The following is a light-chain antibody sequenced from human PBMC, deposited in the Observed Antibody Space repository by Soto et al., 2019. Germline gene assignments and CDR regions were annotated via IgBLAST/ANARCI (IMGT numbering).Light chain of an antibody. Sequence: DIVMTQSPDSLAVSLGERATINCKSSQSLLYSSNNKNYVAWYQQKPGQPPKLLIYWASTRESGVPERFSGRGSGTYFTLTISTLRVEEVAVYDYKQYYSTPWTFGKGTRVEIK. CDR2: WAS. CDR3: KQYYSTPWT. J-gene: IGKJ1*01. V-gene: IGKV4-1*01. CDR1: QSLLYSSNNKNY.